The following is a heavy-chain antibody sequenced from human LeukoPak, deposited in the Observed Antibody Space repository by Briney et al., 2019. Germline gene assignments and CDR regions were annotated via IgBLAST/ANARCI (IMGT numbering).Heavy chain of an antibody. V-gene: IGHV3-15*01. CDR2: IKRKSDGGTA. J-gene: IGHJ4*02. Sequence: PGGSLRLSCAASGFTLPNAWMTWVRQAPGKGLEWVGRIKRKSDGGTADYAAAVQGRFTISRDDSKDTLYLQMNTLKTEDTAVYYCSTDNDYGDYGFDYWGQGTLVTVSS. CDR1: GFTLPNAW. D-gene: IGHD4-17*01. CDR3: STDNDYGDYGFDY.